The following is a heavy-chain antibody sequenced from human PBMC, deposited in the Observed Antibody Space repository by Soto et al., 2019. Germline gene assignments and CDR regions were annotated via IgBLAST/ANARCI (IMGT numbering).Heavy chain of an antibody. CDR3: ARGGSLYWYFDL. CDR2: INAGNGNT. CDR1: GYTFTSYA. D-gene: IGHD1-26*01. V-gene: IGHV1-3*01. J-gene: IGHJ2*01. Sequence: QVQLVQSGAEVKKPGASVKVSCKASGYTFTSYAMHWVRQAPGQRLEWMGWINAGNGNTKYSQKFQGRVTITRDTSASTAYMELSSLRSXXXXVXXCARGGSLYWYFDLWGRGTLVTVSS.